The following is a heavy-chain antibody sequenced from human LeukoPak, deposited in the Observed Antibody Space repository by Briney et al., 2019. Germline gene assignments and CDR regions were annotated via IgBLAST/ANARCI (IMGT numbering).Heavy chain of an antibody. CDR3: AKVLTGYCGSTSCPFDS. CDR1: GFTFSSYG. Sequence: GGSLRLSCAASGFTFSSYGMHWVRQAPGKGLEWVAYIRYHGSNISYADSVKGRFTISRDNSKDTLFLQMSSLRAEDTAVYYCAKVLTGYCGSTSCPFDSWGQGTLVTVSS. V-gene: IGHV3-30*02. CDR2: IRYHGSNI. D-gene: IGHD2-2*01. J-gene: IGHJ4*02.